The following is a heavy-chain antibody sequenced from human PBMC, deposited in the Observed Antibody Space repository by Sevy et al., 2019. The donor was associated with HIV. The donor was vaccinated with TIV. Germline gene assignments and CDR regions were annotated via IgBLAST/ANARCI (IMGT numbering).Heavy chain of an antibody. Sequence: SETLSLTCAVSGYSMSSNYYWGWIRQPPGKGLEWIGTISHSGSTYYNPSLKSRVTISLDTSKSKFSLKLSSLTAADTAVYYCGKARISSSYDCFDIWGQGTMVTVSS. V-gene: IGHV4-38-2*01. CDR1: GYSMSSNYY. J-gene: IGHJ3*02. CDR2: ISHSGST. CDR3: GKARISSSYDCFDI. D-gene: IGHD3-22*01.